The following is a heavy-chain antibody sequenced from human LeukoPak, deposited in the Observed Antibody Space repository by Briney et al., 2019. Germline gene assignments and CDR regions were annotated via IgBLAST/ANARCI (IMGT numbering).Heavy chain of an antibody. CDR2: IYPGDSDT. CDR3: AMGGFGEYDGFDY. V-gene: IGHV5-51*01. J-gene: IGHJ4*02. CDR1: GYTFTSYW. D-gene: IGHD3-10*01. Sequence: GESLKISCKGSGYTFTSYWIGWVRQMPGKGLEWMGIIYPGDSDTRYSPSFQGQVTISADKSTSTAYLPWSSLKASDTAMYYCAMGGFGEYDGFDYWGQGTLVTVSS.